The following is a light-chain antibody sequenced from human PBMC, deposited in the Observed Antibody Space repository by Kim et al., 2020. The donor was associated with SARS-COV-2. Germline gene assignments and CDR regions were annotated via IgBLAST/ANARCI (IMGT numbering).Light chain of an antibody. V-gene: IGLV3-19*01. CDR3: NSRDSSGNHLV. CDR2: GKN. CDR1: SLRSYY. J-gene: IGLJ3*02. Sequence: SSELTPDPAVSVALGQTVRITCQGDSLRSYYASWYQQKPGQAPVLVIYGKNNRPSGIPDRFSGSSSGNTASLTITGAQAEDEADYYCNSRDSSGNHLVFGGGTQLTVL.